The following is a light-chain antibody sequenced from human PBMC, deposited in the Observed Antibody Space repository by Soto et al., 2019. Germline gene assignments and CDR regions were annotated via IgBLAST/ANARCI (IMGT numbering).Light chain of an antibody. Sequence: SYELTQPLSVSVALGQTARITCGGNNIGSKNVHWYQQKPGQAPVLVIYRDSNRPSGIPERFSVSNSGNTATLTISRAQAGDEADYYCQVWYSSTARVFGGGTKLTVL. J-gene: IGLJ3*02. V-gene: IGLV3-9*01. CDR2: RDS. CDR3: QVWYSSTARV. CDR1: NIGSKN.